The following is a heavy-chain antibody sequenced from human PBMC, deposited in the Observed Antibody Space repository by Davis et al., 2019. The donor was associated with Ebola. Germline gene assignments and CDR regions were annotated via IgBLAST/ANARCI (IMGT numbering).Heavy chain of an antibody. CDR3: ARQSGRPYYYYYYMDV. CDR1: GCSISSYY. Sequence: PSETLSLTCTVSGCSISSYYWSWLRQPPGKGLEWIGYIYYSGSTNYNPSLKSRVTISVDTSKNQFSLKLSSVTAADTAVYYCARQSGRPYYYYYYMDVWGKGTTVTVSS. J-gene: IGHJ6*03. CDR2: IYYSGST. V-gene: IGHV4-59*08.